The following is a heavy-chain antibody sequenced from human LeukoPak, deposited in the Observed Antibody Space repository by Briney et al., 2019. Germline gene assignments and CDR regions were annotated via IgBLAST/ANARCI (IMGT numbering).Heavy chain of an antibody. CDR3: ARDGTAAGLYFDL. Sequence: GGSLRLTCKVSGYTFTDYWMNWVRQAPGKGPDRVACISQDESEKTYVDTMMGRFTITRDNTKNSLSLQLNGLGTEDTAVYSCARDGTAAGLYFDLWGQGTLVTVSS. CDR1: GYTFTDYW. CDR2: ISQDESEK. D-gene: IGHD6-13*01. J-gene: IGHJ4*01. V-gene: IGHV3-7*01.